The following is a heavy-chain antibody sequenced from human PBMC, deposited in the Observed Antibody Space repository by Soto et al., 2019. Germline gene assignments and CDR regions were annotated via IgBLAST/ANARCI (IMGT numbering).Heavy chain of an antibody. J-gene: IGHJ5*02. V-gene: IGHV4-61*01. D-gene: IGHD1-26*01. Sequence: QVQLRESGPGLLKPSETLSLTCTMSGDSVSSDTYFWTWIRQPPGKGLEWIAYISYTGDTNYNPSLKSRVTISIDTSINQFSLTLTSVTAADTAVYFCARIVVGATVDLWGQGSLVTVSS. CDR1: GDSVSSDTYF. CDR2: ISYTGDT. CDR3: ARIVVGATVDL.